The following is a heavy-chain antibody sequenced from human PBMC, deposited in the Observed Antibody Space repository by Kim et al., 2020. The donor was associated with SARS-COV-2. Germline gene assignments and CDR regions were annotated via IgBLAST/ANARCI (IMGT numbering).Heavy chain of an antibody. D-gene: IGHD3-16*01. CDR1: GGSFSGYY. Sequence: SETLSLTCAVYGGSFSGYYWSWIRQPPGKGLEWIGEINHSGSTNYNPSLKSRVTISVDTSKNQFSLKLSSVTAADTAVYYCARVPALMITFPGGKNWFDPWGQGTLVTVSS. V-gene: IGHV4-34*01. CDR3: ARVPALMITFPGGKNWFDP. J-gene: IGHJ5*02. CDR2: INHSGST.